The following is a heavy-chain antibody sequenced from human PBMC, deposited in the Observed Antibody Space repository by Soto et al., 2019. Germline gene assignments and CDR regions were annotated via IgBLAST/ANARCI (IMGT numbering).Heavy chain of an antibody. Sequence: PGGSLRLSCAASGFTFSTYSMNWVRQAPGKGLEWVSYISSSSSTIFYTDSVKGRFTVSRDNSKNTLYLQMNSLRAEDTAKYYYAKLHYYGSRGGSWGQGTLVTVSS. V-gene: IGHV3-48*04. CDR1: GFTFSTYS. J-gene: IGHJ5*02. D-gene: IGHD3-10*01. CDR3: AKLHYYGSRGGS. CDR2: ISSSSSTI.